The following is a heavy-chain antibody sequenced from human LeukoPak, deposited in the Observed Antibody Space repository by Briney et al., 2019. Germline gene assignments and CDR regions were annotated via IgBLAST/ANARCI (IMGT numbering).Heavy chain of an antibody. V-gene: IGHV3-53*05. CDR1: GFTFSSYS. J-gene: IGHJ4*02. CDR2: IYSGGST. D-gene: IGHD6-13*01. CDR3: TRDSGRIAAAGILDY. Sequence: PGGSLRLSCAASGFTFSSYSMSWVRQAPGKGLEWVSVIYSGGSTYYADSVKGRFTISRDNSKKTLYLQMNSLRAEDTAVYYCTRDSGRIAAAGILDYWGQGTLVTVSS.